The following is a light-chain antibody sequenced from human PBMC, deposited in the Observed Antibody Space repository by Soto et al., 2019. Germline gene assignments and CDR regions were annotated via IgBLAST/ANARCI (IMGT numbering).Light chain of an antibody. Sequence: QSALTQPPSASGSPGQSVTISCTGTSSDVGANNYVSWYQQHPGKAPKLMIYEVTKRPSGVPDRFSGSKSGNTASLTVSGLQAEAEADYYCSSYAGANRVFGTGTKVTVL. J-gene: IGLJ1*01. CDR3: SSYAGANRV. V-gene: IGLV2-8*01. CDR1: SSDVGANNY. CDR2: EVT.